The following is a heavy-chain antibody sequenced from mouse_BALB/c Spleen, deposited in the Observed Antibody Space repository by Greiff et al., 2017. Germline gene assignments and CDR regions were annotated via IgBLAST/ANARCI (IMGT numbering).Heavy chain of an antibody. CDR2: IYPGHGDT. CDR1: GYAFSSSW. J-gene: IGHJ4*01. CDR3: AREWISEAMDY. V-gene: IGHV1-82*01. D-gene: IGHD1-3*01. Sequence: QVQLQQSGPELVKPGASVKISCKASGYAFSSSWMNWVKQRPGQGLEWIGRIYPGHGDTNYNGKFKGKATLTADKSSSTAYMQLSSLTSVDSAVYFCAREWISEAMDYWGQGTSVTVSS.